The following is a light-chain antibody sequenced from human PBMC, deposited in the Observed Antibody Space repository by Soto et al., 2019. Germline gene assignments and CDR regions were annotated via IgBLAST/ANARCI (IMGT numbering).Light chain of an antibody. CDR1: QSLLYNNTFNY. J-gene: IGKJ5*01. CDR3: MQALQSLT. Sequence: EIVMTQSPLTLPVTPGEPASMSCRSSQSLLYNNTFNYLDWYLQKPGQSPHLLIYLGSNRASGVNDRFSGSGSGTDFSLKISRVEAEDVGTYYCMQALQSLTFGQGTRLEIK. CDR2: LGS. V-gene: IGKV2-28*01.